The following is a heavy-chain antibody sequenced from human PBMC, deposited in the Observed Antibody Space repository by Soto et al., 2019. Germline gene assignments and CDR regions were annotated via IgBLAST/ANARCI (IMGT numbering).Heavy chain of an antibody. CDR1: GNTFSSYA. CDR3: ARVGARAGGLQYGMDV. V-gene: IGHV1-69*01. CDR2: IIPVFGTA. Sequence: QVQLVQSGAEVKKPGSSVKVSCKASGNTFSSYAISWVRQAPGQGLEWMGGIIPVFGTAHYAQKFQGRVTITADESTSTAYMDLSSLRSEDSAVSYCARVGARAGGLQYGMDVWGQGTTVTVSS. D-gene: IGHD3-10*01. J-gene: IGHJ6*02.